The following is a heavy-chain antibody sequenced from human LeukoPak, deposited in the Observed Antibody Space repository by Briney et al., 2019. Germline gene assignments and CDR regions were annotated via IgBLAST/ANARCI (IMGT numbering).Heavy chain of an antibody. V-gene: IGHV5-51*01. Sequence: GEALKIPCKGSGYSFTTYWIGRERQMPGRGLDWLGILYPGDSDTRYSPSFQGQVTISADKSISTAYLQWSSLKASDTAMYYCARQFRDSSGYYSYYFDYWGQGTLVTVSS. J-gene: IGHJ4*02. CDR3: ARQFRDSSGYYSYYFDY. CDR2: LYPGDSDT. CDR1: GYSFTTYW. D-gene: IGHD3-22*01.